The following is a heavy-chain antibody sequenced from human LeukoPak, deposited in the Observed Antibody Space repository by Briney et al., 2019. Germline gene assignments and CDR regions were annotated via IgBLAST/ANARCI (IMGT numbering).Heavy chain of an antibody. Sequence: PSETLSLTCTVSGGSISSSTFYWGWIRQPPGKGLEWIGTIYYSGSTNYNPSLKSRVTISVDTSKNQFSLKLSSVTAADTAVYYCARDLGGHSSGYSVPPPGWYFDLWGRGTLVTVSS. CDR1: GGSISSSTFY. V-gene: IGHV4-39*07. CDR3: ARDLGGHSSGYSVPPPGWYFDL. D-gene: IGHD3-22*01. CDR2: IYYSGST. J-gene: IGHJ2*01.